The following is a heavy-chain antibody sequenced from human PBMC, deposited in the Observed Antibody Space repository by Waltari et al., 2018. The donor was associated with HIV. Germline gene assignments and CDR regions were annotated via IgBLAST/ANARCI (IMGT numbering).Heavy chain of an antibody. CDR2: INAGNGNT. J-gene: IGHJ3*02. CDR3: ASCIAVAGDAFDI. D-gene: IGHD6-19*01. Sequence: QVQLVQSGAEVKKPGASVKVSCKASGYTFTSYAMHWVRQAPGQRLEWMGWINAGNGNTKYSQKFQGRVTITSDTSASTAYMELSSLRSEDTAVYYCASCIAVAGDAFDIWGQGTMVTVSS. V-gene: IGHV1-3*01. CDR1: GYTFTSYA.